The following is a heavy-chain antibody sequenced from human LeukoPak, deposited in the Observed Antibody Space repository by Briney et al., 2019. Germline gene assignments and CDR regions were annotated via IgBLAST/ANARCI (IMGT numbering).Heavy chain of an antibody. D-gene: IGHD3-10*01. CDR1: GYSFTNYW. CDR2: IYYDDSET. Sequence: GESLKISCKGGGYSFTNYWIVWVRQMPGKGLEWMGVIYYDDSETQYSPSFQGQVTISVDKSISTAYLQWSSLKASDTAMYYCARPGGSGSYYTEFDYWGQGTLVTVSS. V-gene: IGHV5-51*01. CDR3: ARPGGSGSYYTEFDY. J-gene: IGHJ4*02.